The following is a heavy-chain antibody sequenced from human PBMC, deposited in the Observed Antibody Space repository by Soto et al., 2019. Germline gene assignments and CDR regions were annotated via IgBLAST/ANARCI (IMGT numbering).Heavy chain of an antibody. CDR2: ISGSGGST. V-gene: IGHV3-23*01. CDR3: AKSYDILTGYLDAFDI. Sequence: GGSLRLSCAASGFTFSSYAMSWVRQAPGKGLEWVSAISGSGGSTYYADSVKGRFTISRDNSKNTLYLQMNSLRAEDTAVYYCAKSYDILTGYLDAFDIWGQGTMVTVS. CDR1: GFTFSSYA. D-gene: IGHD3-9*01. J-gene: IGHJ3*02.